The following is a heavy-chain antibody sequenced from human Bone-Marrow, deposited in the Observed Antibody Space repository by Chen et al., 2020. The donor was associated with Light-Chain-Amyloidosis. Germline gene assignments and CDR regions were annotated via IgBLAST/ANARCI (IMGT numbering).Heavy chain of an antibody. Sequence: EVQLEQSGPEVKKHGESLKISCNGSGYTFPNYWIGWVRQMHGKGLEWMGVIYPDDSDARYSPSFEGQVTISADKSITPAYLQWRSLKASDTAMYYCARRRDGYNFDYWGQGTLVTVSS. D-gene: IGHD5-12*01. V-gene: IGHV5-51*01. CDR2: IYPDDSDA. CDR3: ARRRDGYNFDY. J-gene: IGHJ4*02. CDR1: GYTFPNYW.